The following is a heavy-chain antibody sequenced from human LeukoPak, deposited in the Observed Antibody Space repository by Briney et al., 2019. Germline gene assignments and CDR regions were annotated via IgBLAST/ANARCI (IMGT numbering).Heavy chain of an antibody. D-gene: IGHD1-26*01. Sequence: SETLSLTCTVSGGSISRYYWSWIRQPPGKGLEWIGYIYYSGSTNYNPSLKSRVTISADTSKNQFSLKLSSVTAADTAVYYCAREGSSGSYFGNYFDYWGQGTLVTVSS. V-gene: IGHV4-59*01. CDR1: GGSISRYY. CDR2: IYYSGST. J-gene: IGHJ4*02. CDR3: AREGSSGSYFGNYFDY.